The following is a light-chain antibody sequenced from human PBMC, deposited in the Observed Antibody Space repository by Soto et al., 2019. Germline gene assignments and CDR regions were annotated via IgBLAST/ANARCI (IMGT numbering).Light chain of an antibody. Sequence: DIVMTQSPLSLPVTPGEPASISCRCSQSLLHGSGYNYLDWYLQKPGQSPQLLIYLGSNRASGVPDRFSGSGSGTDFTLKISRVQAGDVGSYYCLQGLRTPLTFGGGTKVEIE. CDR1: QSLLHGSGYNY. V-gene: IGKV2-28*01. CDR3: LQGLRTPLT. J-gene: IGKJ4*01. CDR2: LGS.